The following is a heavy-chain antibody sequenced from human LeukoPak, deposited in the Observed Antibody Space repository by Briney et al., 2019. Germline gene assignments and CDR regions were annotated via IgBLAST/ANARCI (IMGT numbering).Heavy chain of an antibody. J-gene: IGHJ4*02. CDR1: GFTFSSYG. CDR3: AKGVGATDY. CDR2: ISYDGSNK. Sequence: GGSLRLSCAASGFTFSSYGMHWVRQAPGKGLEWVAVISYDGSNKYYADSVKGRFTISRDNSKSTLYLQMNSLRAEDTAVYYCAKGVGATDYWSQGTLVTVSS. V-gene: IGHV3-30*18. D-gene: IGHD1-26*01.